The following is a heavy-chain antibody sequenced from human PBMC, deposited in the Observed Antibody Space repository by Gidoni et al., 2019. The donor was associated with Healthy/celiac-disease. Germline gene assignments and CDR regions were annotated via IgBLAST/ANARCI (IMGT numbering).Heavy chain of an antibody. CDR2: INPNSCGT. V-gene: IGHV1-2*06. J-gene: IGHJ4*02. D-gene: IGHD6-6*01. Sequence: QVQLVQSGAEVKKPGASVKVSCKASGYTFTGYYMHWVRPAPGQGLEWMGRINPNSCGTNYAQKFQGRVTMTRDTSISTAYMELSRLRSDDTAVYYCARGPGRYSSSSGFSQDYWGQGTLVTVSS. CDR1: GYTFTGYY. CDR3: ARGPGRYSSSSGFSQDY.